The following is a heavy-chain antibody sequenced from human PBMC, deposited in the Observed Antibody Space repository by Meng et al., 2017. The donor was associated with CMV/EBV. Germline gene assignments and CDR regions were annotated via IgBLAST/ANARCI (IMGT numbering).Heavy chain of an antibody. CDR3: ARVSVMELLVGEGRADAFDI. V-gene: IGHV3-30*04. CDR1: GFTFSSYA. J-gene: IGHJ3*02. Sequence: GGSLRLSCAASGFTFSSYAMHWVRQAPGKGLEWVAVISYDGSNKYYADSVKGRFTISRDNSKNTLYLQMNSLRAEDTAVYYCARVSVMELLVGEGRADAFDIWGQGTMVTVSS. D-gene: IGHD1-26*01. CDR2: ISYDGSNK.